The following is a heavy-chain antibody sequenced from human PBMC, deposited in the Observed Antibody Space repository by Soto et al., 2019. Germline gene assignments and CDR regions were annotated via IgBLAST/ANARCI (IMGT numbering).Heavy chain of an antibody. CDR2: IYYSGST. Sequence: SETLSLTCTVSGGSISSYYWSWIRQPPGKGLEWIGYIYYSGSTNYNPSLKSRVTISVDTSKNQFSLKLSSVTAADTAVYYCAREGDYYNSSVSFTGFDYWGQETLVTVSS. CDR1: GGSISSYY. J-gene: IGHJ4*02. CDR3: AREGDYYNSSVSFTGFDY. V-gene: IGHV4-59*01. D-gene: IGHD3-22*01.